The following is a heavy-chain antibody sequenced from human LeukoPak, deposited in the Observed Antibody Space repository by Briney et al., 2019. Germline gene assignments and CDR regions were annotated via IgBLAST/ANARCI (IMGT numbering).Heavy chain of an antibody. Sequence: SETLSLTCTVSGGSISSSSCYWGWIRQPPGKGLEWIGEINHSGSTSYRPSLKSRVTLSLDTSKNQFSLNLRSVTAADTAVYYCAREGCTTSSCSLNNNWFDPWGQGTLVTVSS. V-gene: IGHV4-39*07. CDR2: INHSGST. CDR3: AREGCTTSSCSLNNNWFDP. CDR1: GGSISSSSCY. D-gene: IGHD1-1*01. J-gene: IGHJ5*02.